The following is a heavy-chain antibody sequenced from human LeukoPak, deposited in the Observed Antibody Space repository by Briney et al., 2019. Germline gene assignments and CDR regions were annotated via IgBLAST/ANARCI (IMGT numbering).Heavy chain of an antibody. CDR2: ISAYNGNT. CDR3: ARVNRDYYMDV. V-gene: IGHV1-18*01. Sequence: EASVKVSCKASGYTFTSYDINWVRQATGQGLEWMGWISAYNGNTNYAQKLQGRVTMTTDTSTSTAYMELRSLRSDDTAVYYCARVNRDYYMDVWGKGTTVTVSS. J-gene: IGHJ6*03. CDR1: GYTFTSYD. D-gene: IGHD3-10*01.